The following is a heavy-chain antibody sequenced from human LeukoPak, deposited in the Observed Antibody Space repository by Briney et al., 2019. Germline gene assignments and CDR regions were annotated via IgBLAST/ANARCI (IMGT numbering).Heavy chain of an antibody. D-gene: IGHD2-8*02. Sequence: GGSLRLSCAASGFTFGSYAMNWVRQAPGKGLEWVSAITGSTGTTYYADSVKGRFTVSRDNSKNTLYLQVNSLRAEDTAVYYCAREGSDNSGHDLDFWGQGTLVTVSS. CDR2: ITGSTGTT. V-gene: IGHV3-23*01. CDR3: AREGSDNSGHDLDF. CDR1: GFTFGSYA. J-gene: IGHJ4*02.